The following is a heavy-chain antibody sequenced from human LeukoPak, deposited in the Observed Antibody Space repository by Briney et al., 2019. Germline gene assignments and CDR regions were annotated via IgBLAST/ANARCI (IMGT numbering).Heavy chain of an antibody. V-gene: IGHV4-39*01. J-gene: IGHJ4*02. CDR3: ARLGAAAGEFDY. Sequence: SETLSLTCTVSGGSVSSSTHYWGWLRQPPGKGLEWIGSIYHSGTTYYNPSLKSRVTISVDTSKNQFSLKLSSVTATDTAVYYCARLGAAAGEFDYWGQGTLVTV. D-gene: IGHD6-13*01. CDR1: GGSVSSSTHY. CDR2: IYHSGTT.